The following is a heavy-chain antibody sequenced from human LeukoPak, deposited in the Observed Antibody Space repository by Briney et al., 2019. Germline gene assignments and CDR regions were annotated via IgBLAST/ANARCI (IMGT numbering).Heavy chain of an antibody. V-gene: IGHV1-8*01. J-gene: IGHJ6*02. CDR1: GYTFTSYD. D-gene: IGHD2-2*01. CDR3: ARGRYCSSTSCYHKPMDV. CDR2: MNPNSGNT. Sequence: ASVKVSCKASGYTFTSYDINWVRQATGQGLEWVGWMNPNSGNTGYAQKFQGRVTMTRNTSISTAYMELSSLRSEDTAVYYCARGRYCSSTSCYHKPMDVWGQGTTVTVSS.